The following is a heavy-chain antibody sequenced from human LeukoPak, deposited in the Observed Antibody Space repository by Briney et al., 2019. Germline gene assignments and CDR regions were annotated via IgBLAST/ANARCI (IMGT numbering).Heavy chain of an antibody. CDR1: GFTLSNFN. D-gene: IGHD6-13*01. J-gene: IGHJ1*01. CDR2: ISSSSTYI. Sequence: PGGSLRLSCAASGFTLSNFNMDWVRQAPGKGLEWVSSISSSSTYIHYADSVKGRFTISRDNAKNSLYLHMNSLRAEDTAVYYCARDASTIATAATNFQHWGQGTLVTVSS. CDR3: ARDASTIATAATNFQH. V-gene: IGHV3-21*01.